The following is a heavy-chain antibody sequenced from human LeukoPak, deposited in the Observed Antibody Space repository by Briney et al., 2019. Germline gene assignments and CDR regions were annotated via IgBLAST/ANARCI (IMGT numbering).Heavy chain of an antibody. CDR3: ASRRLWFGVRSAFDI. CDR2: MNRSGST. D-gene: IGHD3-10*01. Sequence: SETLSLTCAVYGGSFCGCYWSGIRQPPGKGLEWIGEMNRSGSTNYNPSLKGRVTISVDTSKHHLSLKLSSVTAADTAVYYCASRRLWFGVRSAFDIWGQGTMVTVSS. V-gene: IGHV4-34*01. CDR1: GGSFCGCY. J-gene: IGHJ3*02.